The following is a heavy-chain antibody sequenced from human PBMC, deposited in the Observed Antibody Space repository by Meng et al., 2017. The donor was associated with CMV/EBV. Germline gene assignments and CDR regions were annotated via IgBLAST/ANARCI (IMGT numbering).Heavy chain of an antibody. CDR2: IYPGDSDT. J-gene: IGHJ5*02. CDR1: GYSFTSYW. Sequence: GGSLRLSCKGSGYSFTSYWIGWVRQMPGKGLEWMGIIYPGDSDTIYSPSFQGQVTISADKSIRTAYLQWSSLKASGTAMYYCARRMGSTSSSYWFDPWGQGTLVTVSS. D-gene: IGHD2-2*01. V-gene: IGHV5-51*01. CDR3: ARRMGSTSSSYWFDP.